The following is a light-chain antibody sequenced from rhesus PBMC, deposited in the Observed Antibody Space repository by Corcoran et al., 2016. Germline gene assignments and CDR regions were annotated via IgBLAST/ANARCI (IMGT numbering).Light chain of an antibody. Sequence: DIQMTQSPSSLSASVGDRVTITCRASQGISSWLAWYQQQPGKAPKLLIYKASSLQSGVPSRFSGRGFGTDFTLTSSSLQPEDFATYYCQQYNRAPRTFGQGTKVEIK. V-gene: IGKV1-21*01. CDR2: KAS. J-gene: IGKJ1*01. CDR1: QGISSW. CDR3: QQYNRAPRT.